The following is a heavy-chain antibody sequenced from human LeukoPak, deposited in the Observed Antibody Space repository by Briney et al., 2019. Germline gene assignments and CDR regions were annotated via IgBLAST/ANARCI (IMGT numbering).Heavy chain of an antibody. Sequence: GGSLRLSCAASGFTFSDYYMSWIRQAPGKGLEWVSYISSSGSTIYYADSVKGRFTISRDNAKNSLYLQMSSLRAEDTAVYYCARDNEDIVVVPAAIEVYYYYYMDVWGKGTTVTVSS. CDR3: ARDNEDIVVVPAAIEVYYYYYMDV. V-gene: IGHV3-11*01. J-gene: IGHJ6*03. CDR2: ISSSGSTI. CDR1: GFTFSDYY. D-gene: IGHD2-2*01.